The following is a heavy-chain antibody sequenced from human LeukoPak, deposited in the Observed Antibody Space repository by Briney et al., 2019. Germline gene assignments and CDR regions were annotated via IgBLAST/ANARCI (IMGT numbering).Heavy chain of an antibody. CDR2: IYSGTAP. V-gene: IGHV3-53*01. CDR3: VRQTSGWYSAFDY. J-gene: IGHJ4*02. Sequence: PGGSLRLSCAASGFTVSTYNMNWVRQAPGTRLEWVPVIYSGTAPYYADSVKGRFTISRDNSKNTLYLHMSSLRAEDTAVYYCVRQTSGWYSAFDYWGQGTLVTVSS. D-gene: IGHD6-19*01. CDR1: GFTVSTYN.